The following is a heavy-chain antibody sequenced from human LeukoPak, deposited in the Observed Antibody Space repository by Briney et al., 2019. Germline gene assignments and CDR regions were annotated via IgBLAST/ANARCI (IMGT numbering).Heavy chain of an antibody. CDR3: ARTYDILTGYYPD. Sequence: SETLSLTCTVSGGSISSSSYYWGWIRQPPGKGLEWIGSIYYSGSTYYNPSLKSRVTISVDTSKNQFSLKLSSVTPADTAVYYCARTYDILTGYYPDWGQGTLVTVSS. V-gene: IGHV4-39*01. CDR2: IYYSGST. J-gene: IGHJ4*02. D-gene: IGHD3-9*01. CDR1: GGSISSSSYY.